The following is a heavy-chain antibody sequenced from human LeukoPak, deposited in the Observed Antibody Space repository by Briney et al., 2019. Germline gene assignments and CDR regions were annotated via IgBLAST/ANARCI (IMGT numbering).Heavy chain of an antibody. CDR2: INHSGWT. Sequence: PETLSLTCAVYGGFFGGYYWTWIRQSPGKGLEWIGEINHSGWTNYNPSLESRVTISLDASRTQFSLKMNSLTAADTAVYFCARSLLWPTGASESWGQGTTVTVSS. CDR1: GGFFGGYY. V-gene: IGHV4-34*01. J-gene: IGHJ6*02. D-gene: IGHD2-8*02. CDR3: ARSLLWPTGASES.